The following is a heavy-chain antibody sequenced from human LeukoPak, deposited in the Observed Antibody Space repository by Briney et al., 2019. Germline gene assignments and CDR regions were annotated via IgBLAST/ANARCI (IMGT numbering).Heavy chain of an antibody. J-gene: IGHJ5*02. Sequence: ASVKVSCKASGYTFTGYYMHWVRQAPGQGLEWMGSINPNSGGTNYAQKFQGRVTMTRDTSISTAYMELSRLRSDDTAVYYCARGIVYYYDSSRGWFDPWGQGTLVTVSS. CDR2: INPNSGGT. D-gene: IGHD3-22*01. CDR1: GYTFTGYY. V-gene: IGHV1-2*02. CDR3: ARGIVYYYDSSRGWFDP.